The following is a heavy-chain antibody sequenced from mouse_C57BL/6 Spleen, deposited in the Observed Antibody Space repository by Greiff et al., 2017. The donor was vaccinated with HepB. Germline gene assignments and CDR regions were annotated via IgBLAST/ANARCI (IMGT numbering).Heavy chain of an antibody. Sequence: EVQLQQSGPELVKPGASVKISCKASGFSFTGYYMNWVKQSPEKSLEWIGEINHSTGGTTYNQKVKAKARLTVNKSANTAYMQLKSLTSKDSAVYYYARFYYYGSRTDYWGQGTTLTVSS. CDR3: ARFYYYGSRTDY. V-gene: IGHV1-42*01. D-gene: IGHD1-1*01. CDR2: INHSTGGT. CDR1: GFSFTGYY. J-gene: IGHJ2*01.